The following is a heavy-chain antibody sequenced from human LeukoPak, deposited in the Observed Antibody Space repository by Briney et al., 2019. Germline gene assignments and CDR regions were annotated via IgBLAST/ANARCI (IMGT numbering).Heavy chain of an antibody. J-gene: IGHJ3*02. D-gene: IGHD3-22*01. CDR2: IIPIFGTA. CDR3: ATTYYDSSGYLRAFDI. CDR1: GGTFSSYA. Sequence: GSSVKVSCKASGGTFSSYAISWVRQAPGQGLEWMGGIIPIFGTANYAQKFQGRVTITTDESTSTAYMELSSLRSEDTAVYYCATTYYDSSGYLRAFDIWGQGTMVTVSS. V-gene: IGHV1-69*05.